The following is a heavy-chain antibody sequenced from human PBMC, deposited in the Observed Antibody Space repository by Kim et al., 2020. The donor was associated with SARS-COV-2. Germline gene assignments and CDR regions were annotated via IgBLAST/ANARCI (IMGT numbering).Heavy chain of an antibody. Sequence: GGSLRLSCAASGFTFSSYAMSWVRQAPGKGLEWVSSISSTSSDTYYADSVKGRFTISRDISKNTLFLQMNSLRVEDTAIYYCAKKSPYGGPDYWGQGTLATVSS. CDR3: AKKSPYGGPDY. J-gene: IGHJ4*02. CDR1: GFTFSSYA. V-gene: IGHV3-23*01. CDR2: ISSTSSDT. D-gene: IGHD4-17*01.